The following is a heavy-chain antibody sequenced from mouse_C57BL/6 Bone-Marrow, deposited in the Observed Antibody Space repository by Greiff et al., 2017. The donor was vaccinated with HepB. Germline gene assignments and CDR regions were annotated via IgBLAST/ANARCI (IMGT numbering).Heavy chain of an antibody. D-gene: IGHD1-1*01. V-gene: IGHV1-81*01. Sequence: QVHVKQSGAELARPGASVKLSCKASGYTFTSYGISWVKQRTGQGLEWIGEIYPRSGNTYYNEKFKGKATLTADKSSSTAYMELRSLTSEDSAVYFCARPLVATRYFDVWGTGTTVTVSS. CDR1: GYTFTSYG. J-gene: IGHJ1*03. CDR2: IYPRSGNT. CDR3: ARPLVATRYFDV.